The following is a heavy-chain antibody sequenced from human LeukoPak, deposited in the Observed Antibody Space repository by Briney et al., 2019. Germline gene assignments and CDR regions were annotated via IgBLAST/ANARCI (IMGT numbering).Heavy chain of an antibody. Sequence: GESLRLPCVASGFTFDTFAMSWVRLAPGKGLEWVSGIGNTETYYADSVKGRFTISRDNSKSTIYLHMNNLRAEDTALYYCARDGQAFNSNWDYFEYWGQGTPVTVSS. CDR2: IGNTET. D-gene: IGHD7-27*01. J-gene: IGHJ4*02. CDR1: GFTFDTFA. CDR3: ARDGQAFNSNWDYFEY. V-gene: IGHV3-23*01.